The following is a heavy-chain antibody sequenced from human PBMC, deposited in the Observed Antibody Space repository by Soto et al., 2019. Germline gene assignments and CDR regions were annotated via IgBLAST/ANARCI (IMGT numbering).Heavy chain of an antibody. CDR1: GFTFSRSN. Sequence: GGSLRLSCVASGFTFSRSNMKWVRQAPGKGLEWVSSISDGSTYIYYADSVKGRFTVSRDNAKNSLYLQMDSLRVEDTAVYYCTRAYSSSFADWGQGTLVTVSS. CDR2: ISDGSTYI. J-gene: IGHJ4*02. D-gene: IGHD2-2*01. V-gene: IGHV3-21*01. CDR3: TRAYSSSFAD.